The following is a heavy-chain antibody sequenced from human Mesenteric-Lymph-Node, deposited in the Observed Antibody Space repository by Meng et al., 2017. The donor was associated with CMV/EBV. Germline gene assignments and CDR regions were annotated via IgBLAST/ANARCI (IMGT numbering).Heavy chain of an antibody. CDR3: ARGAGDYVFWSRTDYYYAMDV. V-gene: IGHV3-23*01. Sequence: GESLKISCAVSGFPFSHYALSWVRQAPGKGLEWVSAIGGSDGSTYYADSVKGRFTISRDNSKNTLYLQMNSLRAEGTAVYYCARGAGDYVFWSRTDYYYAMDVWGQGTTVTVSS. CDR2: IGGSDGST. J-gene: IGHJ6*02. D-gene: IGHD3-3*01. CDR1: GFPFSHYA.